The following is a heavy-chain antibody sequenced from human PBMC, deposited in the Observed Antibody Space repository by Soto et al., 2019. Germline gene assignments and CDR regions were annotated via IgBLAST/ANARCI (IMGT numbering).Heavy chain of an antibody. CDR3: AREPYSSSWYNWFDP. Sequence: EVQLVESGGGLVQPGGSLRLSCAASGFTFSSYSLKWVRQAPVKVLEWVSYISSSSSTIYYADSVKGRFTISRDNAKNSLYLQMNSLRAEDTAVYYCAREPYSSSWYNWFDPWGQGTLVTVSS. J-gene: IGHJ5*02. V-gene: IGHV3-48*01. CDR1: GFTFSSYS. CDR2: ISSSSSTI. D-gene: IGHD6-13*01.